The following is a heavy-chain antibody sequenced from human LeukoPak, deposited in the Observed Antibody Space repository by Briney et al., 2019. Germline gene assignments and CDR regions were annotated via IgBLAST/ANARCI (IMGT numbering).Heavy chain of an antibody. V-gene: IGHV3-49*04. CDR1: GFTFGDHA. J-gene: IGHJ6*02. CDR2: IRSKAYRGTT. D-gene: IGHD5-18*01. CDR3: ARGPIQLWIHNAMDV. Sequence: GGSLRLSCSTSGFTFGDHAMSWVRQAPGKGLEWVGFIRSKAYRGTTKYAPSVRGRFSISRDDSNSIAYLQMNTLQTEDTAVYYCARGPIQLWIHNAMDVWGQGTTVTVSS.